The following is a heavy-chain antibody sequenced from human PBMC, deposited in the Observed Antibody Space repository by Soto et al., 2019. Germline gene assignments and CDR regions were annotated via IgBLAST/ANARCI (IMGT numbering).Heavy chain of an antibody. D-gene: IGHD3-10*01. J-gene: IGHJ4*02. CDR3: ARDPRWRELLLDY. Sequence: QVQLVESGGGVVQPGRSLRLSCAASGFPFTDYSLHWVRQAPGKGLEWVAIISNDGSDIDYSDSVKGRFTISRDNSNNMLHLEINSLRMEDSSVYYCARDPRWRELLLDYWGQGTLVTVSS. V-gene: IGHV3-30-3*01. CDR2: ISNDGSDI. CDR1: GFPFTDYS.